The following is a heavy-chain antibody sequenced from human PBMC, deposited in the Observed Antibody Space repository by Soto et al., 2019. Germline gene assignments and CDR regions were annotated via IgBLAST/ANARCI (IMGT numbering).Heavy chain of an antibody. Sequence: KPSETLSLTCTVSGGSISSSRYYWGWIRQPPGKGLERIGGIYYSGSTYYSPSLKSRATISVDTSKNQFSLKLSSVTAADTAVYYCSRQAGDYYYYGMDVWGQGTTVTVSS. CDR1: GGSISSSRYY. J-gene: IGHJ6*02. D-gene: IGHD1-26*01. CDR3: SRQAGDYYYYGMDV. CDR2: IYYSGST. V-gene: IGHV4-39*01.